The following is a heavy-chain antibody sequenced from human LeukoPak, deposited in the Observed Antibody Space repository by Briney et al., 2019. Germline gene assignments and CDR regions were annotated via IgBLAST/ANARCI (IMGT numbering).Heavy chain of an antibody. V-gene: IGHV3-30*18. CDR1: GFTFSSYG. D-gene: IGHD6-13*01. CDR2: ISYDGSNK. J-gene: IGHJ4*02. Sequence: PGRSLRLSCAASGFTFSSYGMHWVRQAPGKGLEWVAVISYDGSNKYYADSVKGRFTISRDNSRNTLYLQMNSLRAEDTAVYYCAKEGVGYSSSWATPYFDYWGQGTLVTVSS. CDR3: AKEGVGYSSSWATPYFDY.